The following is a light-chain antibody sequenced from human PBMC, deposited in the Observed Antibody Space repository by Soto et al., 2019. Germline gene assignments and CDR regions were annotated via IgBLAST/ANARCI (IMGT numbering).Light chain of an antibody. J-gene: IGKJ2*01. V-gene: IGKV1-39*01. CDR2: LTS. CDR1: QSVSNS. CDR3: QQSFSTPPT. Sequence: DIQMTQSPSSLSASVGDRVTFSCRASQSVSNSVNWFQQKAGRAPSLLIFLTSKLQSGVPSRFSGSGSGTDFTLTISSLQPEDSVTYFCQQSFSTPPTFGQGTKLEIK.